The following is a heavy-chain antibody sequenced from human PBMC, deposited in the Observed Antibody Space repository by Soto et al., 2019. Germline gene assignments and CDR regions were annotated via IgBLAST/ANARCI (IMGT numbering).Heavy chain of an antibody. CDR3: ARDLQNTRSGGMDV. CDR1: GGTFSSYA. V-gene: IGHV1-69*13. D-gene: IGHD2-2*01. Sequence: SVKVSCKASGGTFSSYAISWVRQAPGQGLEWMGGIIPIFGTANYAQKFQGRVTITADESTSTAYMELSSLRSEDTAVYYCARDLQNTRSGGMDVWGQGTTVTVSS. CDR2: IIPIFGTA. J-gene: IGHJ6*02.